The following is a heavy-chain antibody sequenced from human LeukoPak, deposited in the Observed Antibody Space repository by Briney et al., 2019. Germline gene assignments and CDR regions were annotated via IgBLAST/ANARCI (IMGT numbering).Heavy chain of an antibody. V-gene: IGHV1-24*01. CDR2: FDPEDGET. D-gene: IGHD3-10*01. CDR3: ASKKMVRGVIITGAFDI. CDR1: GYTLTELS. J-gene: IGHJ3*02. Sequence: ASVKVSCKASGYTLTELSMHWVRQAPGKGLEWMGGFDPEDGETIYAQKFQGRVTMTEDTSTDTAYMELSSLRSEDTAVYYCASKKMVRGVIITGAFDIWGQGTMVTVSS.